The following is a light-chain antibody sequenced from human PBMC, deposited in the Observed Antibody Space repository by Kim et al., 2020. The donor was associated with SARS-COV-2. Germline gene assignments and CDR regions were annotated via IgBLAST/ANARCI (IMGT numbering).Light chain of an antibody. CDR2: DAS. Sequence: AIQLTQSPSSLSASVGDRVTITCRASQGISSALAWYQQKPGKAPKLLIYDASSLESGVPSRFSGSGSGTDFTLTINSLQPEDFATYYCQQFNHYPRTFGQGTKVDIK. CDR1: QGISSA. J-gene: IGKJ1*01. CDR3: QQFNHYPRT. V-gene: IGKV1D-13*01.